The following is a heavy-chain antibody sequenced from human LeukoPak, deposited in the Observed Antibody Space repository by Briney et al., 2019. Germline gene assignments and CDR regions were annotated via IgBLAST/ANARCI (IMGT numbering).Heavy chain of an antibody. Sequence: GGSLRLSCAASGFTFSSYWMSWLRQVPGKGLEWVANIRQDGSEKYYVDSVKGRFTISRDNAKNSLYLQVNSLRADDTAVYYCARGGYSSGWEFDPWGQGTLVTVSS. CDR1: GFTFSSYW. J-gene: IGHJ5*02. V-gene: IGHV3-7*01. CDR2: IRQDGSEK. CDR3: ARGGYSSGWEFDP. D-gene: IGHD6-19*01.